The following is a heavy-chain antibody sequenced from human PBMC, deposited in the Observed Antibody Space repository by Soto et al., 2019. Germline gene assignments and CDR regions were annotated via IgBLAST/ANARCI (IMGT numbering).Heavy chain of an antibody. V-gene: IGHV3-30-3*01. CDR3: ARDRIVGTPDWFDA. J-gene: IGHJ5*02. D-gene: IGHD1-26*01. CDR1: GFSFSQFP. Sequence: QVKLVESGGGLVRPGTSLRLSCSVSGFSFSQFPMHWVRQTPGQALEWLAVIAYDGSITDYADSVRGRFTIYRDTSKKTRDVERNGLRSEDTGMWFGARDRIVGTPDWFDAWGQGTLVTVSS. CDR2: IAYDGSIT.